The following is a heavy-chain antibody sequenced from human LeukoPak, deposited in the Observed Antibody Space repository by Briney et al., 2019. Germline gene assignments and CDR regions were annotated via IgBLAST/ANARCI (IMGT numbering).Heavy chain of an antibody. CDR1: GSSISSSSYY. V-gene: IGHV4-39*01. CDR3: ARLIVSGWYTPYFDY. D-gene: IGHD6-19*01. J-gene: IGHJ4*02. CDR2: IYYSGST. Sequence: PSETLSLTCTVSGSSISSSSYYWGWIRQPPGKGLEWIGSIYYSGSTYYNPSLKSRVTISVDTSKNQFSLKLSSVTAADTAVYYCARLIVSGWYTPYFDYWGQGTLVTVSS.